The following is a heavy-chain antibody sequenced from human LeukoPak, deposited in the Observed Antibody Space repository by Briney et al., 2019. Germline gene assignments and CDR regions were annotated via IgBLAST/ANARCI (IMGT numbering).Heavy chain of an antibody. J-gene: IGHJ4*02. Sequence: PGGSLGLSCAASGFTFSSYSMNWVRQAPGKGLEWVSSISSSSSYIYYADSVKGRFTISRDNAKNSLYLQMNSLRAEDTAVYYCAREYYDFWSGYYEYYFDYWGQGTLVTVSS. D-gene: IGHD3-3*01. V-gene: IGHV3-21*01. CDR1: GFTFSSYS. CDR3: AREYYDFWSGYYEYYFDY. CDR2: ISSSSSYI.